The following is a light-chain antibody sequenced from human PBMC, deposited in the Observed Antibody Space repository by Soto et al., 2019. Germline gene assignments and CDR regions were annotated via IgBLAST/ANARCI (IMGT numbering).Light chain of an antibody. CDR1: SSDVGSYNL. CDR2: EVS. Sequence: QSALTQPASVSGSPGQSITISCTGTSSDVGSYNLVSWYQQHPDKAPKLMIYEVSQRPSGVSNRFSGSKSANTASLTISGLQAEDEADYYCCSYAGSSTLVFGGGTKLTVL. V-gene: IGLV2-23*02. CDR3: CSYAGSSTLV. J-gene: IGLJ2*01.